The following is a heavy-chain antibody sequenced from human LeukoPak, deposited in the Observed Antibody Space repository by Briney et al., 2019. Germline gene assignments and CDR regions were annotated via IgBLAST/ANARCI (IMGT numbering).Heavy chain of an antibody. CDR3: ARAIEGGTLASRISRYYYYYMDV. D-gene: IGHD3-16*01. CDR1: GYTFTSYD. CDR2: MNPNSGDT. J-gene: IGHJ6*03. Sequence: ASVKVSCKASGYTFTSYDINWVRQATGQGLEWMGWMNPNSGDTGYAQKFQGRVTITRNTSISTAYMELSSLRSEDTAVYYCARAIEGGTLASRISRYYYYYMDVWGKGTTVTVSS. V-gene: IGHV1-8*03.